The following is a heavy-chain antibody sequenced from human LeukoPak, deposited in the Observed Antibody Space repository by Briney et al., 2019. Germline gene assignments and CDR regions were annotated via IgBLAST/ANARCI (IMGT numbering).Heavy chain of an antibody. CDR3: ARGRIGATSFDY. V-gene: IGHV3-7*03. Sequence: GGSLRLSCAVSGFTFSSYAMSWVRQAPGKGLEWVANIKQDGSEKYFVDSVKGRFTISRDNAKNSLYLQMNSLRAEDTAVYYCARGRIGATSFDYWGQGTLVTVSS. J-gene: IGHJ4*02. CDR2: IKQDGSEK. CDR1: GFTFSSYA. D-gene: IGHD3-16*01.